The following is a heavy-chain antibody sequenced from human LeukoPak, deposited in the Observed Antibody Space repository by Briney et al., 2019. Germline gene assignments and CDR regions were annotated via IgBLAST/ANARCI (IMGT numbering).Heavy chain of an antibody. CDR3: AREWDQGYYDSSGHWLSYGMDV. D-gene: IGHD3-22*01. V-gene: IGHV3-48*03. J-gene: IGHJ6*02. Sequence: PGGSLRLSCAASGFTFSNYELNWVRQAPGKGLEWVSYISHSGRTIYYANSVKGRFTISRDNAKNSLYLQMNSLRAEDTAVYYCAREWDQGYYDSSGHWLSYGMDVWGQGTTVTVSS. CDR1: GFTFSNYE. CDR2: ISHSGRTI.